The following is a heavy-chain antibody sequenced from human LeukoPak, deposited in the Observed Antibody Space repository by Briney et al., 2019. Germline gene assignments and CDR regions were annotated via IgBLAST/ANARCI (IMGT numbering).Heavy chain of an antibody. CDR1: GGSISSYY. J-gene: IGHJ4*02. Sequence: PSETLSLTCTVSGGSISSYYWSWIRQPAGKGLEWIGRIYTSGSTNYDPSLKSRVTMSVDTSKNQFSLKLSSVTAADTAVYYCARIHDYGDSPALDYWGQGTLVTVSS. CDR2: IYTSGST. D-gene: IGHD4-17*01. V-gene: IGHV4-4*07. CDR3: ARIHDYGDSPALDY.